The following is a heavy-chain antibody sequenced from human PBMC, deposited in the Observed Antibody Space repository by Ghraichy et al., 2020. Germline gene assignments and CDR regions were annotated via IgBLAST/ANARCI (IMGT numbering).Heavy chain of an antibody. CDR2: INHSGST. Sequence: SETLSLTCAVYGGSFSGYYWSWIRQPPGKGLEWIGEINHSGSTNYNPSLKSRVTISVDTSKNQFSLKLSSVTAADTAVYYCARKPQWRYRGYYYGMDVWGQGTTVTVSS. CDR3: ARKPQWRYRGYYYGMDV. J-gene: IGHJ6*02. CDR1: GGSFSGYY. V-gene: IGHV4-34*01. D-gene: IGHD6-19*01.